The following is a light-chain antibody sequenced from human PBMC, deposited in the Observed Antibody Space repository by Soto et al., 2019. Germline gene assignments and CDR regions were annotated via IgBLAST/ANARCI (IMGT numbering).Light chain of an antibody. V-gene: IGKV1-5*03. CDR2: KAS. CDR3: QQYNSYSPYT. J-gene: IGKJ2*01. CDR1: QNINNW. Sequence: DIQMTQSPSTLSASVGDRVTITCRASQNINNWLAWYQQKPGKPPKLLIYKASSLQSGVPSRFSGSGSETEFTLTISSLQPDDFATYYCQQYNSYSPYTFGQGTNLEIK.